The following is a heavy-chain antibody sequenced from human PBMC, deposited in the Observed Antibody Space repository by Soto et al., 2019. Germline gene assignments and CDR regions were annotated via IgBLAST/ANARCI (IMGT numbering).Heavy chain of an antibody. CDR1: GGSISSYY. CDR2: IYYSGST. J-gene: IGHJ5*02. CDR3: ARDARYCSGGSCRNWFDP. V-gene: IGHV4-59*01. D-gene: IGHD2-15*01. Sequence: SETLSLTCTVSGGSISSYYWSWIRQPPGKGLEWIGYIYYSGSTNYNPSLKSRVTISVDTSKNQFSLKLSSVTAADTAVYYCARDARYCSGGSCRNWFDPWGQGTLVTVSS.